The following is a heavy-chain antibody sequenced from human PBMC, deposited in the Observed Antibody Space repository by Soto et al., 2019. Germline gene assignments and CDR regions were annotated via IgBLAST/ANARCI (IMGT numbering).Heavy chain of an antibody. D-gene: IGHD3-3*01. CDR2: IYYSGST. J-gene: IGHJ2*01. Sequence: QVQLQESGPGLVKPSETLSLTCTVSGGSISSYYWSWIRQPPGKGLEWIGYIYYSGSTNYNPSLKSRVTISVDTSKNQFSLKLSSVTAADTAVYYCARDAKELEWLLSPDHWYFDLWGRGTLVTVSS. CDR1: GGSISSYY. CDR3: ARDAKELEWLLSPDHWYFDL. V-gene: IGHV4-59*01.